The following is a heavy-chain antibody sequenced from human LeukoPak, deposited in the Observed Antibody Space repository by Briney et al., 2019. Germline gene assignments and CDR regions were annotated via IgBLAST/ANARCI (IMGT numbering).Heavy chain of an antibody. CDR3: ARGIVADKFDY. CDR2: IYYSGST. Sequence: SETLSLTCTVSGGSISSYYWSWIRQPPGKGLEWIGYIYYSGSTNYNPSLKSRVTISVDTSMNQFSLKLSSVTAADTAVYYCARGIVADKFDYWGQGTLVTVSS. D-gene: IGHD5-12*01. CDR1: GGSISSYY. J-gene: IGHJ4*02. V-gene: IGHV4-59*01.